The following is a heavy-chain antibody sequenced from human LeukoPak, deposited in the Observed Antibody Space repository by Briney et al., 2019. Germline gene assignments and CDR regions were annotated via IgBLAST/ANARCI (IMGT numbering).Heavy chain of an antibody. V-gene: IGHV3-21*01. CDR2: ISISSSYI. CDR1: GFTFSSYS. Sequence: GGSLRLSCAASGFTFSSYSMIWVRQAPGKGLEWVSSISISSSYIFYADSVRGRFTISRDNAKNSLYLQMNSLRAEDTAMYYCARGLYESSAYPDYWGQGTLVTVSS. CDR3: ARGLYESSAYPDY. D-gene: IGHD3-22*01. J-gene: IGHJ4*02.